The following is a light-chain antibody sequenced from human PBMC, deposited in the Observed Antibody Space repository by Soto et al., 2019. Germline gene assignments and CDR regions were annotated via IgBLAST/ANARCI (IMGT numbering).Light chain of an antibody. CDR2: GAS. J-gene: IGKJ4*01. CDR1: QSVGNNY. CDR3: QQYGDSLLT. V-gene: IGKV3-20*01. Sequence: EIVLTQSPGTLSLSPGERATLSCRASQSVGNNYLAWYQQKPGQAPRLLIHGASNRAAGIPDRFSGSGSGTDFTLTISRLEPEDFAVYYCQQYGDSLLTFGGGTKVDIK.